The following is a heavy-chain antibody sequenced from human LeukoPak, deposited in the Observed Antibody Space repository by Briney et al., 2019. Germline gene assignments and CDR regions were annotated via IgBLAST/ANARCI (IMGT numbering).Heavy chain of an antibody. D-gene: IGHD2-2*02. CDR1: GFSLSTSGMR. CDR3: ARSPYCSSTSCYTYFDY. Sequence: SGPALGHPPPPLTLTCTFSGFSLSTSGMRVSWIRQPPVKALVWLAPIDWDDDKFYSTSLKTRLTISNDTSKNQVVLTMTNMDPVDTATYYCARSPYCSSTSCYTYFDYWGQGTLVTVSS. J-gene: IGHJ4*02. V-gene: IGHV2-70*04. CDR2: IDWDDDK.